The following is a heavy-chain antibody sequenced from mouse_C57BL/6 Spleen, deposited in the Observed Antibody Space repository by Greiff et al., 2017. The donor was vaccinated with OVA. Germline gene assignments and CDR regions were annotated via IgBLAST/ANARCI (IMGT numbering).Heavy chain of an antibody. CDR3: TRLHSYDG. V-gene: IGHV14-4*01. CDR1: GFNIKDDY. Sequence: EVQGVESGAELVRPGASVKLSCTASGFNIKDDYMHWVKQRPEQGLEWIGWIDPENGDTEYASKVQGKATITADTSSKTAYLQLSSLTSEDTAVYYCTRLHSYDGRGQGTLVTVSA. CDR2: IDPENGDT. D-gene: IGHD1-1*01. J-gene: IGHJ3*01.